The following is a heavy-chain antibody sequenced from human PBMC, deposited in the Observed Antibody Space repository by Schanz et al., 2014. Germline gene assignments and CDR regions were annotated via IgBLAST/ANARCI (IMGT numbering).Heavy chain of an antibody. V-gene: IGHV1-69*04. D-gene: IGHD3-22*01. CDR2: IIPILGIA. J-gene: IGHJ4*02. CDR1: GGTFSSYA. Sequence: QVQLVQSWAEVKGPGSPVKVSCKSSGGTFSSYAISWVRQAPGQGLEWMGRIIPILGIATYAQKFQGRLTITADKSTSTAYMELSSLRSEDTAMYYCARDYYDSSGYYYCDYWGQGTLVTVSS. CDR3: ARDYYDSSGYYYCDY.